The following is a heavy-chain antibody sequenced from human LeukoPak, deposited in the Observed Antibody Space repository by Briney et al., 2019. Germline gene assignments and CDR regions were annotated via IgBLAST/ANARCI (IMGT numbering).Heavy chain of an antibody. CDR3: AKPYGSGSYYNLPFDY. CDR1: GFTFSSYG. D-gene: IGHD3-10*01. J-gene: IGHJ4*02. V-gene: IGHV3-30*18. Sequence: PGGSLRLSCAASGFTFSSYGMHWVRQAPGKGLEWVAVISYDGSSKYYADSVKGRFTISRDNSKNTLYLQMNSLRAEDTAVYYCAKPYGSGSYYNLPFDYWGQGTLVTVSS. CDR2: ISYDGSSK.